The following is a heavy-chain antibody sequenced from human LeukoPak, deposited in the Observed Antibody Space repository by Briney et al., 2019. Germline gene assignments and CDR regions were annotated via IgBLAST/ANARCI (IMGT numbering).Heavy chain of an antibody. CDR1: GGSISSYY. Sequence: PSETLSLTCTGSGGSISSYYWSWIRQPPGKGLEWIGYIYYSGSTNYNPSLKSRVTISVDTSKNQFSLKLSSVTAADTAVYYCARGNDFSDAFDIWGQGTMVSVSS. CDR3: ARGNDFSDAFDI. J-gene: IGHJ3*02. V-gene: IGHV4-59*01. D-gene: IGHD3-3*01. CDR2: IYYSGST.